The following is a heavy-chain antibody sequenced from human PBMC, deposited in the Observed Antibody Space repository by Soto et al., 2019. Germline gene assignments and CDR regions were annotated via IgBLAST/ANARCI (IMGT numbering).Heavy chain of an antibody. CDR3: ASEVPQYALGMKV. V-gene: IGHV1-69*06. Sequence: SVNCFVKASGYTFFTDDISWVRQAPGQGLECMGGIIPIFGTANYAQKFQGRVTLTADKSTSTTYMELSSLRSEDPAVYYCASEVPQYALGMKVWGEATTVNDSS. CDR1: GYTFFTDD. CDR2: IIPIFGTA. D-gene: IGHD3-10*01. J-gene: IGHJ6*04.